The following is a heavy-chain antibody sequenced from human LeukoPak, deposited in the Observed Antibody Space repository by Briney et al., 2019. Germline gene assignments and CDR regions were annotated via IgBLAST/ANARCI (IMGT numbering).Heavy chain of an antibody. CDR3: AKGRLQIDY. D-gene: IGHD4-11*01. Sequence: GGSLRLSCAASGFTVSSNYMSWVRQAPGKGLEWVSALSGSGGSTYYADSVKGRFTISRDNSKNTLYLQMNSLRAEDTAVYYCAKGRLQIDYWGQGTLVTVSS. V-gene: IGHV3-23*01. J-gene: IGHJ4*02. CDR1: GFTVSSNY. CDR2: LSGSGGST.